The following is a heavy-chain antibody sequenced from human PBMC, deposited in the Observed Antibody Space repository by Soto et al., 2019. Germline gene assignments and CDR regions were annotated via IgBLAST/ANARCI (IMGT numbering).Heavy chain of an antibody. CDR1: GYTFTSYG. J-gene: IGHJ5*02. D-gene: IGHD2-2*01. Sequence: ASVKVSCKASGYTFTSYGISWVRQAPGQGLEWMGWISAYNGNTSYAQKLQGRVTMTTDTSTSTAYMELRSLRSDDTAVYYCARDVVVVPAETTNWFDPWGQGTLVTVSS. CDR2: ISAYNGNT. CDR3: ARDVVVVPAETTNWFDP. V-gene: IGHV1-18*01.